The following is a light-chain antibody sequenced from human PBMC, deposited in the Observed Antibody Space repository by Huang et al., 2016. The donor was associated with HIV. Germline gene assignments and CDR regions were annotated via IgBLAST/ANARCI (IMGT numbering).Light chain of an antibody. CDR1: QSVSNN. CDR3: QQYNNWPIFT. V-gene: IGKV3D-15*01. CDR2: DAS. J-gene: IGKJ3*01. Sequence: DIVMTQSPATLSVSPGERATLSCRTSQSVSNNLAWYQQKPGQAPRLLIYDASARATGVADKGSGSGCGGEVTITISSLQSDDVTVYYCQQYNNWPIFTFGPGTKVDIK.